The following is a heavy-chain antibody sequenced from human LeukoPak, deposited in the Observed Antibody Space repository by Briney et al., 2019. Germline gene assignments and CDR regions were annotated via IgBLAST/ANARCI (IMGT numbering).Heavy chain of an antibody. V-gene: IGHV4-39*01. D-gene: IGHD6-19*01. Sequence: PSETLSLTCTVSGGSLSSSSYYWGWIRQPPGKGLEWIGSIYYSGSTYYNPSLKSRVTISVDTSKNQFSLKLSSVTAADTAVYYCARHEIIAVAGPVEADAFDIWGQGTMVTVSS. J-gene: IGHJ3*02. CDR1: GGSLSSSSYY. CDR3: ARHEIIAVAGPVEADAFDI. CDR2: IYYSGST.